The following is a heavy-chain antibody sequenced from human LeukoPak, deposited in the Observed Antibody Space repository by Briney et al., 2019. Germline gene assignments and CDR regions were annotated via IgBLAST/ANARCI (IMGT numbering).Heavy chain of an antibody. CDR2: IYYSGST. CDR3: ARGHRYRGPRLAAAGNNWFDP. D-gene: IGHD6-13*01. Sequence: SETLSLTCTVSGGSISSCYWSWIRQPPGKGLEWIGYIYYSGSTNYKPSLKSRVTISVATPTNQFSLKLSSVTAADTAEYYCARGHRYRGPRLAAAGNNWFDPWGQGTLVTVSS. J-gene: IGHJ5*02. CDR1: GGSISSCY. V-gene: IGHV4-59*01.